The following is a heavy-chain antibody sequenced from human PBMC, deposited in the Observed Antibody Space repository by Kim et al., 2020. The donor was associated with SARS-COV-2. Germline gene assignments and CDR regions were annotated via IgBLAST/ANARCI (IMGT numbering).Heavy chain of an antibody. CDR2: T. CDR3: ASCYSDNWFDP. V-gene: IGHV3-53*01. D-gene: IGHD2-15*01. J-gene: IGHJ5*02. Sequence: TYYADSVKGRFTISRDNSKNTLYLQMNSLRAEDTAVYYCASCYSDNWFDPWGQGTLVTVSS.